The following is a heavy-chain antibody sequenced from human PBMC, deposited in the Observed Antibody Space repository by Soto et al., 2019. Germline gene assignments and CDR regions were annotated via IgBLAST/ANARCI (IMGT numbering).Heavy chain of an antibody. CDR1: GFTFSAYE. CDR2: ISSGGRHQ. D-gene: IGHD6-19*01. V-gene: IGHV3-30*04. CDR3: AKDAVPGPPDYFDF. Sequence: GASLTLSCVGSGFTFSAYEIHWVRQAPGMGVDWVAVISSGGRHQFYTDSVRCRFTIFRDVSRNTVYVQMNNLTPQDAAIYHCAKDAVPGPPDYFDFWGQGTLVTISS. J-gene: IGHJ4*02.